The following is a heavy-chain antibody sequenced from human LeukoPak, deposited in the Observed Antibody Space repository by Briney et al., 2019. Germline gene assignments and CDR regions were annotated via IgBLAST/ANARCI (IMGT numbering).Heavy chain of an antibody. CDR1: GYSFTSYW. V-gene: IGHV5-51*01. CDR3: ARLYDILTGYQGEFDY. Sequence: GESLKISCKGSGYSFTSYWIGWVRQMPGKGLEWMGIIYPGDSDTRYSPSFQGQVTISADKSISTAYLQWSSVKASDTAMYYCARLYDILTGYQGEFDYWGQGTLVTVSS. CDR2: IYPGDSDT. J-gene: IGHJ4*02. D-gene: IGHD3-9*01.